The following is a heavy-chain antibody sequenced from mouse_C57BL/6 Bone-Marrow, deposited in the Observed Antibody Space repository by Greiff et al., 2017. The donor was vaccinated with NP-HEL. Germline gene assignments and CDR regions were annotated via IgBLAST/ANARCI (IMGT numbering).Heavy chain of an antibody. J-gene: IGHJ2*01. CDR1: GFNIKDDY. V-gene: IGHV14-4*01. D-gene: IGHD2-4*01. CDR3: TTDYDPFDY. Sequence: EVQLVESGAELVRPGASVKLSCTASGFNIKDDYMHWVKQRPEQGLEWIGWIDPENGDTEYASKFQGKATITADTSSNTAYLQLSSLTSEDTAVYYCTTDYDPFDYWGQGTTLTVSS. CDR2: IDPENGDT.